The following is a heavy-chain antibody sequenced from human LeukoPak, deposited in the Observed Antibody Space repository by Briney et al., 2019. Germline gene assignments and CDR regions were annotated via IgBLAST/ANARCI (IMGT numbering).Heavy chain of an antibody. CDR1: GFTVSSNY. D-gene: IGHD3-10*01. CDR3: ARSHRDYGSGSYYNRWFDP. Sequence: GGSLRLSCAASGFTVSSNYMSWVRQAPGKGLEWVSVIYSGGSTYYADSVKGRFTISRDNSKNTLYLQMNSLRAEDTAVYYCARSHRDYGSGSYYNRWFDPWAREPWSPSPQ. J-gene: IGHJ5*02. CDR2: IYSGGST. V-gene: IGHV3-66*02.